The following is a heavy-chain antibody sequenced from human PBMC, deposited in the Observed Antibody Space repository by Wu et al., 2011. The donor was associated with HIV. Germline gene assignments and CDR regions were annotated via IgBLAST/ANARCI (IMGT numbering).Heavy chain of an antibody. V-gene: IGHV1-2*02. CDR1: GYTFTDYY. Sequence: QVQAGAVWAEVRKPGASVKVSCKASGYTFTDYYIHWVRQAPGQGLEWMGWINCNSGDTHYAQKFQGRVTMTRDTSISTAYVELSRVRSDDTAVYYCARDRDSSAYGAEFDYWGQGTLVTVSS. CDR2: INCNSGDT. D-gene: IGHD3-22*01. CDR3: ARDRDSSAYGAEFDY. J-gene: IGHJ4*02.